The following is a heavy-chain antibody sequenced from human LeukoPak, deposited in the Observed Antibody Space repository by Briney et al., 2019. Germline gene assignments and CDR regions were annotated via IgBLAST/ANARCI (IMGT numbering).Heavy chain of an antibody. CDR1: GYTFTGYC. CDR2: INPNSGGT. V-gene: IGHV1-2*02. CDR3: ARGPYYFDV. Sequence: ASVKASCKASGYTFTGYCMHWVRQAPGQGVEWMGWINPNSGGTNSAQKFQGRVTMKLDTSTSTASAELSSVRSRHRAGCYCARGPYYFDVWGQGTLVTISS. J-gene: IGHJ4*02.